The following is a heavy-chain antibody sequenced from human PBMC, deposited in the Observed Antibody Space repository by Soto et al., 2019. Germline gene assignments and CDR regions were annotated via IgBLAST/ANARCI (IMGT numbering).Heavy chain of an antibody. CDR2: ISYDGSNK. J-gene: IGHJ4*02. D-gene: IGHD3-10*01. CDR3: AKDYYGSGSYLDY. CDR1: GFTFSSYG. V-gene: IGHV3-30*18. Sequence: QVQLVESGGGVVQPGRSLRLSCAASGFTFSSYGMHWVRQAPGKGLEWVAVISYDGSNKYYADSVKGRFTISRDNSKNTLYLQMSSLRAEDTAVYYCAKDYYGSGSYLDYWGQGTLVTVSS.